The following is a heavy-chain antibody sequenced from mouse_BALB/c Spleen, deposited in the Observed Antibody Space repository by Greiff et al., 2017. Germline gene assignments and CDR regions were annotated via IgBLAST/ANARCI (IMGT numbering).Heavy chain of an antibody. CDR2: IWAGGST. Sequence: VMLVESGPGLVAPSQSLSITCTVSGFSLTSYGVHWVRQPPGKGLEWLGVIWAGGSTNYNSALMSRLSISKDNSKSQVFLKMNSLQTDDTAMYYCARGIYYGNYAWFAYWGQGTLVTVSA. D-gene: IGHD2-1*01. CDR1: GFSLTSYG. CDR3: ARGIYYGNYAWFAY. J-gene: IGHJ3*01. V-gene: IGHV2-9*02.